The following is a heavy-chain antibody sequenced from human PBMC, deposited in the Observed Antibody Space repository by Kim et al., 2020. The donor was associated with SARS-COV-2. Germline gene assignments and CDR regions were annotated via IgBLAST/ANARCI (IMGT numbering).Heavy chain of an antibody. J-gene: IGHJ4*02. CDR1: GGSISSYY. CDR2: IYYSGST. V-gene: IGHV4-59*08. D-gene: IGHD5-18*01. CDR3: ARHGSYGLNYFDY. Sequence: SETLSLTCTVSGGSISSYYWSWIRQPPGKGLEWIGYIYYSGSTNYNPSLKSRVTISVDTSKNQFSLKLSSVTAADTAVYYCARHGSYGLNYFDYWGQGTLVTVSS.